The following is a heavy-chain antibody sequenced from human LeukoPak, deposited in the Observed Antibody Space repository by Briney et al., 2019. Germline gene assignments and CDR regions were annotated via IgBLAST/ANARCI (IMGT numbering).Heavy chain of an antibody. D-gene: IGHD1-26*01. J-gene: IGHJ4*02. Sequence: SETLSLTCTVSGGSISSYYWSWIRQPPGKGLEWIGYIYYSGSTNYNPSLKSRVTISVDTSKNQFSLKLSSVTAADTAMYYCARTNSGSYPPDYWGQGTLVTVSS. CDR3: ARTNSGSYPPDY. CDR1: GGSISSYY. V-gene: IGHV4-59*08. CDR2: IYYSGST.